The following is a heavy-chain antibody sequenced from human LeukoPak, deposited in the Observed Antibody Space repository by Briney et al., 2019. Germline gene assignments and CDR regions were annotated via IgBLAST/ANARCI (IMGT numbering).Heavy chain of an antibody. Sequence: GGSLRLSCAASGSTFSSYAMHWVRRAPGKGLEWVSAISGSGGSTYYADSVKGRFTISRDNSKNTLYLQMNSLRAEDTAVYYCARDTGSMAARFFDNWGQGTLVTVSS. D-gene: IGHD2-8*02. V-gene: IGHV3-23*01. CDR1: GSTFSSYA. CDR2: ISGSGGST. J-gene: IGHJ4*02. CDR3: ARDTGSMAARFFDN.